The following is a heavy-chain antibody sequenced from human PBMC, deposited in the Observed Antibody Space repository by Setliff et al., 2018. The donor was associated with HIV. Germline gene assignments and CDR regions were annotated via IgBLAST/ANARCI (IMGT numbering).Heavy chain of an antibody. V-gene: IGHV4-61*08. J-gene: IGHJ5*02. CDR3: ARLREGGTSLIDL. Sequence: SETLSLTCTVSGGSISSGGYYWSWIRQHPGKGLEWIGYIYRTGSTKYNPSLKSRVTISVDTSKSEFSLKVISVTAADTAFYYCARLREGGTSLIDLWGQGTLVTVSS. CDR1: GGSISSGGYY. CDR2: IYRTGST. D-gene: IGHD3-16*01.